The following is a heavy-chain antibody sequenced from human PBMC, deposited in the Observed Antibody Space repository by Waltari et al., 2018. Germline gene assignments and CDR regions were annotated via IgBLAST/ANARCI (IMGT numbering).Heavy chain of an antibody. CDR1: GIPFSDAP. V-gene: IGHV3-73*01. CDR3: TRSGTTTVAFDI. J-gene: IGHJ3*02. D-gene: IGHD1-1*01. Sequence: EVQLVDSGGDLVRPGGALNLPCAASGIPFSDAPIHWVRQAPGKGLEWVGRIRSEANSYATAFAASVNGRFTIFRDDSKKTAYLQMNTLMSEDTALYYCTRSGTTTVAFDIWGQGTMVTVSS. CDR2: IRSEANSYAT.